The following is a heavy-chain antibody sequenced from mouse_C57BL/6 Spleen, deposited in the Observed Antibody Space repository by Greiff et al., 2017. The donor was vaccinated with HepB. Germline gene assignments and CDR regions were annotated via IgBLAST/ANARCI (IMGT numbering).Heavy chain of an antibody. V-gene: IGHV1-64*01. CDR1: GYTFTSYW. CDR2: IHPNSGST. Sequence: QVQLQQPGAELVKPGASVKLSCKASGYTFTSYWMHWVKQRPGQGLEWIGMIHPNSGSTNYNEKFKSKATLTVDKSSSTAYMQLSSLTSEDSAVYYCARTGVYYYGSEEVDYWGQGTSVTVSS. D-gene: IGHD1-1*01. CDR3: ARTGVYYYGSEEVDY. J-gene: IGHJ4*01.